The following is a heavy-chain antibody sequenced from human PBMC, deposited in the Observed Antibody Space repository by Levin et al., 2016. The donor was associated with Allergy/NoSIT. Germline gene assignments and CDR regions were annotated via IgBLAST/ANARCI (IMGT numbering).Heavy chain of an antibody. J-gene: IGHJ3*02. CDR2: IGSSSSYI. CDR3: ARPRISGIAGGYDAFDI. D-gene: IGHD6-13*01. V-gene: IGHV3-21*06. Sequence: VRQAPGKGLEWVSSIGSSSSYIYYADSVKGRFTVSRDNAKNSLYLQMNSLRVEDTAVYYCARPRISGIAGGYDAFDIWGQGTMVTVSS.